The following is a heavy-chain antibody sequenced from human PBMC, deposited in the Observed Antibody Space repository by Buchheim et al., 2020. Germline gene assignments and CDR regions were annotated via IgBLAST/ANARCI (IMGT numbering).Heavy chain of an antibody. CDR3: ARDGPLGYSGYDWVFDY. Sequence: QVQLVQSGAEVKKPGASVKVSCKASGYTFTGYYMHWVRQAPGQGLEWMGWTNPNSGGTNYAQKFQGWVTMTRDTSISQGYMELSRLISDDTAVYYCARDGPLGYSGYDWVFDYWGQGTL. CDR2: TNPNSGGT. D-gene: IGHD5-12*01. CDR1: GYTFTGYY. V-gene: IGHV1-2*04. J-gene: IGHJ4*02.